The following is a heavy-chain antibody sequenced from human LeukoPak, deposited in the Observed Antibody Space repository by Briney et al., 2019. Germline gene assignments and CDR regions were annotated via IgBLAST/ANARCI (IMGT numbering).Heavy chain of an antibody. CDR2: IYYSGNT. D-gene: IGHD2/OR15-2a*01. CDR3: ASGFWLDY. CDR1: GGSISTYY. Sequence: PSETLSLTCTVSGGSISTYYWSWIRQPPGKGLEWIGYIYYSGNTNCNPSLKSRVTISVDTSKNQFSLKLSSVTAADTAVYYCASGFWLDYWGQGTLVTVSS. V-gene: IGHV4-59*08. J-gene: IGHJ4*02.